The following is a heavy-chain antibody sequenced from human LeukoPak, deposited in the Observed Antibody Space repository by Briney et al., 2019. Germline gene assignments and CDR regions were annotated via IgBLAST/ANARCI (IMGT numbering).Heavy chain of an antibody. V-gene: IGHV3-43*02. CDR3: ATGSQPGTTFDY. CDR2: ISGDGSVT. D-gene: IGHD1-14*01. CDR1: GFTFDDYA. J-gene: IGHJ4*02. Sequence: GGSLRLSCAASGFTFDDYAMHWVRQAPGKGLEWVSLISGDGSVTYYADSVKGRFTISRDNSKNSLYLQINSLRLEDTAFYYCATGSQPGTTFDYWGQGTLVTASS.